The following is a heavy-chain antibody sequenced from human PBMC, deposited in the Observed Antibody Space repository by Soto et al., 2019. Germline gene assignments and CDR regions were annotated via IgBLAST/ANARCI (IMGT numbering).Heavy chain of an antibody. Sequence: QVQLVQSGAEVKKPGASVKVSCKASGYTFTSYGISWVRQAPGQGLEWMGWISAYNGNTNYAQKLQGRVTMTTDTAKSTACMELRGLRSAATAVSSCARGVVYDILPGYANWYFELWGRGTLVTVSS. D-gene: IGHD3-9*01. CDR1: GYTFTSYG. J-gene: IGHJ2*01. CDR2: ISAYNGNT. V-gene: IGHV1-18*01. CDR3: ARGVVYDILPGYANWYFEL.